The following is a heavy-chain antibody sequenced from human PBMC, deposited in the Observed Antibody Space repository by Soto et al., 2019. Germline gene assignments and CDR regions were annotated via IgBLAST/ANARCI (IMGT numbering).Heavy chain of an antibody. D-gene: IGHD6-13*01. V-gene: IGHV4-39*01. Sequence: QLQLQESGPGLVKPSETLSLTCTVSGGSISSSGYFWAWIRQPPGKALEWIGSVSSSGNTYNTPSLQSRDTISLDTAQNQFSLKLNSVTAADTAVYSCARRGKAAARHFASWGQGILVTVSS. CDR1: GGSISSSGYF. J-gene: IGHJ4*02. CDR3: ARRGKAAARHFAS. CDR2: VSSSGNT.